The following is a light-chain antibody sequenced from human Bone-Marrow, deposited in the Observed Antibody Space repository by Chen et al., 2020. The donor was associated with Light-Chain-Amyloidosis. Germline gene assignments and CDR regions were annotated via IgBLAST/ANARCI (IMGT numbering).Light chain of an antibody. CDR2: AAS. V-gene: IGKV1-39*01. J-gene: IGKJ5*01. CDR3: RQSYSTLGIT. CDR1: QSISSY. Sequence: DIQMTQSPSSLSASVGDRVTITCRASQSISSYLNWYQQKPGKAPKLLIYAASSLQSGVPSRFSGSGSGTAFTLTISSLQPEDWATYYCRQSYSTLGITFGQGTRLEIK.